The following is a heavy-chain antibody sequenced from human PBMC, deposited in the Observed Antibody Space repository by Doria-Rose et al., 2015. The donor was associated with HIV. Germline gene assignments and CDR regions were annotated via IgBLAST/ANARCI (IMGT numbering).Heavy chain of an antibody. D-gene: IGHD1-26*01. J-gene: IGHJ4*02. V-gene: IGHV4-59*01. CDR1: GGSISHYY. CDR3: ARVLSGTYDY. CDR2: IFNTGST. Sequence: QVQLVQSGPGLVKPSETLSLTCSVSGGSISHYYWSWIRQPPGKGLEYIGDIFNTGSTNYSPSIKSRVSISIDTSKNKFSLRLSSVTAADTAVYYCARVLSGTYDYWGQGTLVTVSS.